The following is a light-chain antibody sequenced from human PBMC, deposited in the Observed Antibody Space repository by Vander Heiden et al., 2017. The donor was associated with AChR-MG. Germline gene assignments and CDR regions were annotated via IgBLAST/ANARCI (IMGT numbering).Light chain of an antibody. CDR1: QSISRY. Sequence: DIQMTQSPSSLSASVGDRVTITCRASQSISRYINWYQQKPGRAPKLLIYAASSLQSGVPSRFSGGGSGTDFTLTISSLQPEDFATYYCQQSDSSPQTFGQGTKVEIK. CDR3: QQSDSSPQT. CDR2: AAS. J-gene: IGKJ1*01. V-gene: IGKV1-39*01.